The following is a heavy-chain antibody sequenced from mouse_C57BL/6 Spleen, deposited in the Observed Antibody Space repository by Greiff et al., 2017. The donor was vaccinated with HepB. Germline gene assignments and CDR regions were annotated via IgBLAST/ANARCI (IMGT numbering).Heavy chain of an antibody. J-gene: IGHJ1*03. CDR1: GYSITSGYY. CDR3: ASNYGSSYWYFDV. Sequence: EVQLQESGPGLVKPSQSLSLTCSVTGYSITSGYYWNWIRQFPGNKLEWMGYISYDGSNNYNPSLKNRISITRDTSKNQFFLKLNSVTTEDTATYYCASNYGSSYWYFDVGGTGTTVTVSS. CDR2: ISYDGSN. V-gene: IGHV3-6*01. D-gene: IGHD1-1*01.